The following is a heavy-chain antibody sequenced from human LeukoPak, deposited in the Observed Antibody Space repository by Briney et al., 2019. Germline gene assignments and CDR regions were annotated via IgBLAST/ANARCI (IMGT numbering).Heavy chain of an antibody. J-gene: IGHJ4*02. CDR2: IKSKTDGGTT. V-gene: IGHV3-15*01. CDR1: GFTFSNAW. Sequence: PGGSLRLSCAASGFTFSNAWMSWVRQAPGKGLEWVGRIKSKTDGGTTDYAAPVKGRFTISRDDSKNTLYLQMNSLKTEDTAVYYCARAWGNDFDLNYWGQGTLVTVSS. CDR3: ARAWGNDFDLNY. D-gene: IGHD3-3*01.